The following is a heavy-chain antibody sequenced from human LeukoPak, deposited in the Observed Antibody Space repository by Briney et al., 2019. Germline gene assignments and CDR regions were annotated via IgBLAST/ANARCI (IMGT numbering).Heavy chain of an antibody. Sequence: ASVKVSCKASGYTFTSYYMHWVRQAPGQGLEWMGWISAYNGNTNYAQKLQGRVTMTTDTSTSTAYMELRSLRSDDTAVYYCARDRPDPRITMIAGGDYWGQGTLVTVSS. CDR2: ISAYNGNT. V-gene: IGHV1-18*04. J-gene: IGHJ4*02. D-gene: IGHD3-22*01. CDR1: GYTFTSYY. CDR3: ARDRPDPRITMIAGGDY.